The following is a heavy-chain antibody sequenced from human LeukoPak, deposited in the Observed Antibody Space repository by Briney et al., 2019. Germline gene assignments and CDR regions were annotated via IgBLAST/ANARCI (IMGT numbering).Heavy chain of an antibody. D-gene: IGHD3-22*01. CDR3: ARDNYYYDSSGIFFGMDV. CDR2: IYHSGST. CDR1: GYSISSGYY. J-gene: IGHJ6*02. V-gene: IGHV4-38-2*02. Sequence: SETLSLTCTVSGYSISSGYYWGWIRQPPGKGLEWIGSIYHSGSTYYNPSRRSRVTISVDTSKNQFSLKLRSVTAADTAVYYCARDNYYYDSSGIFFGMDVWGQGTTVTVSS.